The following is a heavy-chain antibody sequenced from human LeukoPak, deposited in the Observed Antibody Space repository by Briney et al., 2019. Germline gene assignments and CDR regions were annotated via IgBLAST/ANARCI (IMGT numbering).Heavy chain of an antibody. CDR1: GFTFSDYA. CDR2: ISFDGGKT. J-gene: IGHJ4*02. CDR3: ARGSYRDY. D-gene: IGHD3-10*01. Sequence: PGGSLRLSCRAPGFTFSDYALHWVRQAPGKGLEWVALISFDGGKTTYSDSVKGRFTISRDNSKDTLFLQMSGLRGEDTAVYYCARGSYRDYWGQGTLVTVSS. V-gene: IGHV3-30-3*01.